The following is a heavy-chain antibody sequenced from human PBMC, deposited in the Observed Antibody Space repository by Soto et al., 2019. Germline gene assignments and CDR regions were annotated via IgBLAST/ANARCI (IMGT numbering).Heavy chain of an antibody. V-gene: IGHV3-7*05. J-gene: IGHJ6*02. CDR2: IKQDGSEK. CDR3: ARDWEYKEKSYYYYYYGMDV. Sequence: GGSLRLSCAASGFTFSSYWMSWVRQAPGKGLEWVANIKQDGSEKYYVDSVKGRFTISRDNAKNSLYLQMNSLRAEDTAVYYCARDWEYKEKSYYYYYYGMDVWGQGTTVTVSS. D-gene: IGHD1-1*01. CDR1: GFTFSSYW.